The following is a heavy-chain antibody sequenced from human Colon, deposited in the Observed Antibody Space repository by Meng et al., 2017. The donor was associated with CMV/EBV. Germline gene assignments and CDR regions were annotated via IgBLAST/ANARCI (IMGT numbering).Heavy chain of an antibody. Sequence: SETLSLTCTVTGDSLTNYFWGWIRQPPGKGLESIGYIYYSGRTKYNPSLKGRVTISVDTSKNQFSLKLTSVTPADTAVYYCARERVDTYLGVSHYFDYWGRGALVTVSS. V-gene: IGHV4-59*01. CDR2: IYYSGRT. CDR1: GDSLTNYF. J-gene: IGHJ4*02. D-gene: IGHD5-18*01. CDR3: ARERVDTYLGVSHYFDY.